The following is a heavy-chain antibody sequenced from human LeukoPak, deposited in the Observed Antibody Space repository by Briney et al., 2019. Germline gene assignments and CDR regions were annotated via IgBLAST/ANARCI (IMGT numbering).Heavy chain of an antibody. CDR3: AKDLDGPLTDWFDP. CDR1: GFTFSKYA. Sequence: GGSLRLSCAASGFTFSKYAMTWVRQAPGKGLEVVSSITGTTGGTYYADSVKGRFTISRDNSKNTLYLQMNSLRAEDTAVYYCAKDLDGPLTDWFDPWGQGTLVTVSS. J-gene: IGHJ5*02. V-gene: IGHV3-23*01. CDR2: ITGTTGGT.